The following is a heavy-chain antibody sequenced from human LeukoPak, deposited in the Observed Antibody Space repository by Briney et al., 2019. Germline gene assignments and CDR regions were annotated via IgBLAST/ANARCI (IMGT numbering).Heavy chain of an antibody. D-gene: IGHD3-3*01. Sequence: PGGSLRLSCAASGFTFSSYSMNWVRQAPGKGLEWVAVISYDGSNKYYADSVKGRFTISRDNSKNTLYLQMNSLRAEDTAVYYCARSYDFWSGYDYWGQGTLVTVSS. J-gene: IGHJ4*02. CDR1: GFTFSSYS. CDR2: ISYDGSNK. CDR3: ARSYDFWSGYDY. V-gene: IGHV3-30*03.